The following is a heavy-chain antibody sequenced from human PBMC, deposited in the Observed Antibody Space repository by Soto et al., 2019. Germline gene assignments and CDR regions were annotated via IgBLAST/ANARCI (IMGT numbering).Heavy chain of an antibody. V-gene: IGHV3-53*01. CDR1: GFTVSSNY. CDR3: ARETGLSGPSDY. D-gene: IGHD5-12*01. CDR2: IYSGGST. Sequence: HPGGSLRLSCAASGFTVSSNYMSWVRQAPGKGLEWVSVIYSGGSTYYAESVKGRFTISRDNSKNTLYLQMNSLRAEDTAVYYCARETGLSGPSDYWGQGTLVTVSS. J-gene: IGHJ4*02.